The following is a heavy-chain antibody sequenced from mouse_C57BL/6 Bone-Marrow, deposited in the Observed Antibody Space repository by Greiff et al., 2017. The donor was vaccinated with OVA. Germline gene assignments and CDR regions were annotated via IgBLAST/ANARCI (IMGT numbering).Heavy chain of an antibody. D-gene: IGHD4-1*01. CDR1: GFTFSDFY. CDR2: SRNKANDYTT. V-gene: IGHV7-1*01. Sequence: DVKLVESGGGLVQSGRSLRLSCATSGFTFSDFYMEWVRQAPGKGLEWIAASRNKANDYTTEYSASVKGRFIVSRDTSQSILYLQMNALRAEDTAIYYCAREANWYWYFDVWGTGTTVTVSS. CDR3: AREANWYWYFDV. J-gene: IGHJ1*03.